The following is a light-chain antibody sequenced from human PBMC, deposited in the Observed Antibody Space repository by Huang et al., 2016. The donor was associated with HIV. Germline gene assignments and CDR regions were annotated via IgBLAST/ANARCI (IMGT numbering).Light chain of an antibody. V-gene: IGKV1-9*01. CDR3: QQLNSFPL. CDR2: GAS. CDR1: QGISSY. Sequence: IQLTQSPSSLSASVGDRVTITCRARQGISSYLAWYQQKSGKAPKLLIYGASTLQSGVPARFSGSKSGTDFTLTITNLQPEDFATYYCQQLNSFPLFGQGTKLEIK. J-gene: IGKJ2*01.